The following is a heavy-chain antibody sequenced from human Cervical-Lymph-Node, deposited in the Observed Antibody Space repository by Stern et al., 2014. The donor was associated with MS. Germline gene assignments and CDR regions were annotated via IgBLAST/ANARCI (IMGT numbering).Heavy chain of an antibody. J-gene: IGHJ4*02. Sequence: VQLLESGGGVVQPGRSLRLSCAASGFTFSNFAMNWLRQSPDKGLQWMAAISTDGSATNYADTVQGRFTISRDNSKNTLYLEMNSLTTEDTAVFYCARDLGYWGQGTLVTVSS. CDR1: GFTFSNFA. CDR3: ARDLGY. V-gene: IGHV3-30-3*01. CDR2: ISTDGSAT.